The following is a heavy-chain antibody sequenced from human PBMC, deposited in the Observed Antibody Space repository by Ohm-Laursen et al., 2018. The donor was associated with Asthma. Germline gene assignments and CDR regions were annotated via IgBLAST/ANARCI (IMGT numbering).Heavy chain of an antibody. CDR1: GGSISSGSYY. D-gene: IGHD3-10*01. J-gene: IGHJ6*02. V-gene: IGHV4-31*03. Sequence: SDTLSLTCTVSGGSISSGSYYWSWIRQHPGKGLEWIGYIYYSGSTYYNPSLKSRVSMSVDTSKNQFSLKLSSVTAADTAVYYCARDRGGMDVWGQGTTVTVSS. CDR3: ARDRGGMDV. CDR2: IYYSGST.